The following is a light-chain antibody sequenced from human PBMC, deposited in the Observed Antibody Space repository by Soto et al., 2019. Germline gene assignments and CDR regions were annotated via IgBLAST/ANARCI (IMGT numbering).Light chain of an antibody. J-gene: IGKJ1*01. CDR2: GAS. CDR1: QSVNSN. V-gene: IGKV3-15*01. Sequence: EIVMTQSPATLSVSPGERGTLSCRASQSVNSNLAWYQQKPGQAPRLLISGASTRATGIPARFSGSGSGTEFTLTISSLQSEDLAMYYCQQYNNWPRTFGQGTKVEVK. CDR3: QQYNNWPRT.